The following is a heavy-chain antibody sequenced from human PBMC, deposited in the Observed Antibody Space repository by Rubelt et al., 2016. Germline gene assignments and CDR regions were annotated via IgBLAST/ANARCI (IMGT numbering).Heavy chain of an antibody. D-gene: IGHD3-10*01. CDR1: GYTFTSYA. J-gene: IGHJ4*02. CDR2: IIPIFGTA. V-gene: IGHV1-69*13. CDR3: ALLWFGELFRRDY. Sequence: QVQLVQSGAEVKKPGASVKVSCKASGYTFTSYAMHWVRQAPGQRLEWMGGIIPIFGTANYAQKFQGRGTVTADESTSTAYMGLGSLRAEDTAVYYCALLWFGELFRRDYWGQGTLVTVSS.